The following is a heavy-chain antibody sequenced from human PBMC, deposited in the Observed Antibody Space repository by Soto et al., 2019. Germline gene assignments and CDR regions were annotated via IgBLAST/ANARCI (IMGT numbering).Heavy chain of an antibody. J-gene: IGHJ6*02. Sequence: QVQLMQSGAEVKKPGSSVKVSCKASGGTFSTSAISWVRQAPGEGLEWVGGIMPIFATPDYSQKFQGRVTIYGDESTATAYLELTCLTTDGTAVYYCARDKDRQQLGGNYYYLVDVWGQGTAITVSS. CDR1: GGTFSTSA. D-gene: IGHD3-3*02. V-gene: IGHV1-69*12. CDR3: ARDKDRQQLGGNYYYLVDV. CDR2: IMPIFATP.